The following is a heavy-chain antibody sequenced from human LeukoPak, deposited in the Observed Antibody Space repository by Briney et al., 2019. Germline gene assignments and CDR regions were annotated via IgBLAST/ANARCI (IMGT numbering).Heavy chain of an antibody. V-gene: IGHV1-69*05. CDR1: GGTFSSYA. D-gene: IGHD3-10*01. CDR3: AATGGSGSYYSDY. CDR2: IILIFGTA. J-gene: IGHJ4*02. Sequence: SVKVSCKASGGTFSSYAISWVRQAPGQGLEWMGRIILIFGTANYAQKFQGRVTITTDESTSTAYMELSSLRSEDTAVYYCAATGGSGSYYSDYWGQGTLVTVSS.